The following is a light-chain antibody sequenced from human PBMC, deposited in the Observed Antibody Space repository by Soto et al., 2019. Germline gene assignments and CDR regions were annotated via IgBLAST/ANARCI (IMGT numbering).Light chain of an antibody. J-gene: IGLJ2*01. CDR2: DVS. CDR1: SSDVGTYNY. Sequence: QSALTQPRSVSGSPGQSVTISCTGTSSDVGTYNYVSWYQQHPGKAPKLMIYDVSKRPSGVPDRFSGSESGNTASLTISGLQAEDEADYYCCSYAGSYTLVFGGGTQLTVL. V-gene: IGLV2-11*01. CDR3: CSYAGSYTLV.